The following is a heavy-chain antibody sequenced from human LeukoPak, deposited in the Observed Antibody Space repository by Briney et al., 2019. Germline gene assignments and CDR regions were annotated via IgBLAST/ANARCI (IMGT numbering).Heavy chain of an antibody. J-gene: IGHJ1*01. D-gene: IGHD6-13*01. Sequence: PGGSLRLSCAASGFSFSTHGIHWVRQAPGKGLEWVSAISGSGGSTYYADSVKGRFTISRDNSKNTLYLQMNSLRAEDTAVYYCARDLGGTEDGTWYFQHWGQGTPVTVSS. CDR3: ARDLGGTEDGTWYFQH. V-gene: IGHV3-23*01. CDR1: GFSFSTHG. CDR2: ISGSGGST.